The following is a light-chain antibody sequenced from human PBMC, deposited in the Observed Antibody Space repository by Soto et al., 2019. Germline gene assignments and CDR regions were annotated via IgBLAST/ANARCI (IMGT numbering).Light chain of an antibody. J-gene: IGKJ4*01. CDR3: RKYGSSPVT. CDR1: QSVNIGY. CDR2: AAY. Sequence: EVVLTQSPGTLSLSQGERATLSCRASQSVNIGYGAWYQQKHGRAPRLLIHAAYKSASGIPDRFSSSGSGTDITLNINRLEPENFEVYYCRKYGSSPVTFGGGTNVEIK. V-gene: IGKV3-20*01.